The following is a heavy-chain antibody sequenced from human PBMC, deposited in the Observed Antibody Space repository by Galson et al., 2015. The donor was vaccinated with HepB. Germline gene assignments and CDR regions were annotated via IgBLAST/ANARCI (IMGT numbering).Heavy chain of an antibody. CDR2: ISSSSSYI. D-gene: IGHD7-27*01. J-gene: IGHJ4*02. Sequence: SLRLSCAASGFTFSSYSMNWVRQAPGKGLEWVSSISSSSSYIYYADSVKGRFTISRDNAKNSLYLQMNSLRAEDTAVYYCAREENWARNRGFDYWGQGTLVTVSS. CDR1: GFTFSSYS. CDR3: AREENWARNRGFDY. V-gene: IGHV3-21*01.